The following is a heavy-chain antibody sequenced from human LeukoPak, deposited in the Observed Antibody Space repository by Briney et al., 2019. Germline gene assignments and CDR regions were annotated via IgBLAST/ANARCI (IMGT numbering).Heavy chain of an antibody. V-gene: IGHV3-30*18. Sequence: GGSLRLSCAASGFTFSSYGMHWVRQAPGKGLEWVAVISYDGSNKYYADSVKGRFTISRDNSKNTLYLQMNSLRAEDTAVYYCAKGRKYQLLSFDYWGQGTLVTVSS. J-gene: IGHJ4*02. CDR1: GFTFSSYG. D-gene: IGHD2-2*01. CDR3: AKGRKYQLLSFDY. CDR2: ISYDGSNK.